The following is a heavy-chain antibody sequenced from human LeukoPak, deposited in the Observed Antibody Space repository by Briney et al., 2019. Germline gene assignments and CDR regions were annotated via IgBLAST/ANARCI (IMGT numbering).Heavy chain of an antibody. Sequence: GGSLRLSCAAPTFTFSSYEMNWVRQAPGKGLEWVSYISSSGSTIYYADSVKGRFTISRDNAKNSLYLQMNSLRAEDTAVYYCASNWGYFDYWGQGTLVTVGS. CDR2: ISSSGSTI. V-gene: IGHV3-48*03. D-gene: IGHD7-27*01. J-gene: IGHJ4*02. CDR1: TFTFSSYE. CDR3: ASNWGYFDY.